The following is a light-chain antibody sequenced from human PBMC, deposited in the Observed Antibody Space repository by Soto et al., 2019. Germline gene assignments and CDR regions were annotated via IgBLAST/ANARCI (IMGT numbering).Light chain of an antibody. V-gene: IGKV3-20*01. CDR3: HQYGSSPQT. J-gene: IGKJ1*01. CDR2: GAS. Sequence: EIVLTPSPGTLSLSPGERATLSCRASQSVSSSYLAWYQQKPGQAPRLLIYGASSRATGIPDRFTGSGSGTDFTLTISRLEPEDFAVFYCHQYGSSPQTFGQGTKVDI. CDR1: QSVSSSY.